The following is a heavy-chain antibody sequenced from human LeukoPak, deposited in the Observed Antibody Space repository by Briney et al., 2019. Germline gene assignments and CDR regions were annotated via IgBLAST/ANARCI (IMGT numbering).Heavy chain of an antibody. CDR1: GYTFTSYG. D-gene: IGHD2-2*01. CDR2: ISAYNGNT. CDR3: ARDDCSSTSCYLYYFDY. J-gene: IGHJ4*02. V-gene: IGHV1-18*01. Sequence: ASVKVSCKASGYTFTSYGISWVRQAHGQGLEWMGWISAYNGNTNYAQKLQGRVTMTTDTSTSTAYMELRSLRSDDTAVYYCARDDCSSTSCYLYYFDYWGQGTLVTVSS.